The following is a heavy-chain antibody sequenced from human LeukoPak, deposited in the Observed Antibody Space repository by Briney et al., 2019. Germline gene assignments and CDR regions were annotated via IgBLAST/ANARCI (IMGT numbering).Heavy chain of an antibody. CDR2: ISYDGSNK. CDR1: GFTFSSYA. Sequence: GGTLRLSCAASGFTFSSYAMHWVRQAPGKGLEWVAVISYDGSNKYYADSVKGRFTISRDNSKNTLYLQMNSLRAEDTAVYYCARGGGYSGYDPDYWGQGTLVTVSS. V-gene: IGHV3-30-3*01. CDR3: ARGGGYSGYDPDY. D-gene: IGHD5-12*01. J-gene: IGHJ4*02.